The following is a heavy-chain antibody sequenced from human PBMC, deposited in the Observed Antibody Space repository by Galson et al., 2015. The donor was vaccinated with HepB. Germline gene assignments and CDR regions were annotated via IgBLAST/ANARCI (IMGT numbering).Heavy chain of an antibody. CDR1: TFIFSTYS. J-gene: IGHJ4*02. Sequence: LRLSCAASTFIFSTYSMNWVRQAPGKGLEWVSYISSSSTTIYYADSVKGRFTISRDNAKNSLYLQMNSLRAEDTAVYHCVFLRGNDLKPLDYWGQGTLVTVSS. V-gene: IGHV3-48*04. CDR2: ISSSSTTI. CDR3: VFLRGNDLKPLDY. D-gene: IGHD4-23*01.